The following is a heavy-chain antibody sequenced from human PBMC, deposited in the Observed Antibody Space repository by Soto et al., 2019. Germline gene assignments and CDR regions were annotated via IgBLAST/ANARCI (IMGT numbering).Heavy chain of an antibody. Sequence: GASVKVSCKASGFTFTSSAVQWVRQARGQRLEWIGWIVVGSGNTNYAQKFQERVTITRDMSTSTAYMELSSLRSEDTAVYYCAADGCSGGSCPGWFDPWGQGTLVTVSS. V-gene: IGHV1-58*01. CDR2: IVVGSGNT. D-gene: IGHD2-15*01. CDR1: GFTFTSSA. J-gene: IGHJ5*02. CDR3: AADGCSGGSCPGWFDP.